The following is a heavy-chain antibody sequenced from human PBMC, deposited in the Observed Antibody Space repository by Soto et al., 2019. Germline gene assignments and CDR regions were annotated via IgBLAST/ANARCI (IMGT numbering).Heavy chain of an antibody. CDR2: ISYDGSNK. D-gene: IGHD3-10*01. J-gene: IGHJ6*02. CDR3: AKSLAYYGSGSYRHYYYYGMDV. V-gene: IGHV3-30*18. Sequence: GGSLRLSCAASGFTFSSYGMHWVRQAPGKGLEWVAVISYDGSNKYYADSVKGRFTISRDNSKNTLYLQMNSLRAEDTAVYYCAKSLAYYGSGSYRHYYYYGMDVWGQGTTVTVSS. CDR1: GFTFSSYG.